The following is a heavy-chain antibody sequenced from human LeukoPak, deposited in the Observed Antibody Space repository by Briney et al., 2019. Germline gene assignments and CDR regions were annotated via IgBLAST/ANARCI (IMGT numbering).Heavy chain of an antibody. V-gene: IGHV4-39*01. J-gene: IGHJ4*02. CDR2: IYHSGST. CDR1: GGSISSSSYY. CDR3: ARLTRYCSSTSCRNPDY. D-gene: IGHD2-2*01. Sequence: SETLSLTCTVSGGSISSSSYYWGWIRQPPGKGLEWIGSIYHSGSTYYNPSLKSRVTISVDTSKNQFSLKLSSVTAADTAVYYCARLTRYCSSTSCRNPDYWGQGTLVTVSS.